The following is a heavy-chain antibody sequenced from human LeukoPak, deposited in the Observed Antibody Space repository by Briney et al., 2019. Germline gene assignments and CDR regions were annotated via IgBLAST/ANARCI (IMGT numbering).Heavy chain of an antibody. V-gene: IGHV3-21*01. D-gene: IGHD2-2*01. CDR2: ISSSSSYI. J-gene: IGHJ4*02. CDR3: AAPIHCSSTSCQPDY. Sequence: PGGSLRLSCAASGFTFSTYWMTWVRQAPGKGLEWVSSISSSSSYIYYADSVKGRFTISRDNAKNSLYLQMNSLRAEDTAVYYCAAPIHCSSTSCQPDYWGQGTLVTVSS. CDR1: GFTFSTYW.